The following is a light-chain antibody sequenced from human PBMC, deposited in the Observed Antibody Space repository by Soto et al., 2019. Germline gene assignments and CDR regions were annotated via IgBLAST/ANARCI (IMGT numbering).Light chain of an antibody. CDR2: DAS. CDR3: QQRSNWPPLYT. V-gene: IGKV3-11*01. J-gene: IGKJ2*01. Sequence: EIVLTQSPGTLSLSPGERATLSCKASQSVSNLAWYQQKPGQAPRLLIYDASNRATGIPARFSGSGSGTDFILTISSLEPEDFAVYYCQQRSNWPPLYTFGQGTKLEIK. CDR1: QSVSN.